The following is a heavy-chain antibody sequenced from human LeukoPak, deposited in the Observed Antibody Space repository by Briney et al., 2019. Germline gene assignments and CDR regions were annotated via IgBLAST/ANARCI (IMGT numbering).Heavy chain of an antibody. Sequence: GGSLRLSYGASGFTFSSYWMHWVRQAPGKGLVWISRINSDGSTTSYADSVKGRFTISRDNAKNTLYLQMNSLRAEDTAVYYCARGNYYGQDYWGQGTLVTVSS. CDR2: INSDGSTT. J-gene: IGHJ4*02. D-gene: IGHD3-10*01. V-gene: IGHV3-74*01. CDR3: ARGNYYGQDY. CDR1: GFTFSSYW.